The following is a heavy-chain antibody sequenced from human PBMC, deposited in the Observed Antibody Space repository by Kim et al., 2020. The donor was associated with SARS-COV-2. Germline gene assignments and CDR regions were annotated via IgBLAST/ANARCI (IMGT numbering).Heavy chain of an antibody. J-gene: IGHJ3*02. V-gene: IGHV3-21*01. D-gene: IGHD6-19*01. CDR3: ARDGDLSSSGKDAFDI. Sequence: SGKGRFTLDATNAKNSLYLQMNSLRAEDTAVYYCARDGDLSSSGKDAFDIWGQGTMVTVSS.